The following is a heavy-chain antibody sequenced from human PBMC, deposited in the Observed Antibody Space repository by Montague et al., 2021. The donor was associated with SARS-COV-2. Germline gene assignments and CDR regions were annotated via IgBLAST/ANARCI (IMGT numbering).Heavy chain of an antibody. V-gene: IGHV3-23*01. D-gene: IGHD3-22*01. CDR3: AREGYYYEGYFDN. CDR2: INGGGGSA. J-gene: IGHJ4*02. Sequence: SLRLSCAASGFTFGSSAMSWVRQAPGKGLEWVSAINGGGGSAHFADPVRGPFTISRDNSKNTLYLQMNSLRAEDTAVYYCAREGYYYEGYFDNWGQGTLVTVSS. CDR1: GFTFGSSA.